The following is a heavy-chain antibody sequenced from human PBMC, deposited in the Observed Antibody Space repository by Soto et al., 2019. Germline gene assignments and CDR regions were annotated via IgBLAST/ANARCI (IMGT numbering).Heavy chain of an antibody. CDR1: GFTFSSYS. D-gene: IGHD3-9*01. J-gene: IGHJ4*02. CDR3: ARAYDILTGYSDY. CDR2: ISSSTSYI. V-gene: IGHV3-21*03. Sequence: GGALGLSCSASGFTFSSYSMNWVRQAPGRGLEWVSSISSSTSYIYYADSVKGRFTISRDNAKNSLYLQMNSLRAEDTAVYYCARAYDILTGYSDYWGQGTLVTVSS.